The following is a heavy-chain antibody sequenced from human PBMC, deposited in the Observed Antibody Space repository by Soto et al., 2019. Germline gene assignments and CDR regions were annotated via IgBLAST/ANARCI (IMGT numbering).Heavy chain of an antibody. J-gene: IGHJ4*02. CDR3: ARGHSAPDY. V-gene: IGHV3-7*01. CDR2: IIEDGSEK. CDR1: GFRISTYW. Sequence: GGSLRLSCSVSGFRISTYWMSWVRQSPGKGLEWVANIIEDGSEKQYVDSVKGRFTISRDNAKNSVFLQMNGLRAEDTAVYYCARGHSAPDYWGQGTLVTVSS.